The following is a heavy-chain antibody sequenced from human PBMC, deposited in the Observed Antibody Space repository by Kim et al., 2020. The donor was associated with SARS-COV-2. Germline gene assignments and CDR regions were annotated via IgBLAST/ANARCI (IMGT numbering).Heavy chain of an antibody. V-gene: IGHV3-30*18. CDR3: AKDSSMLEGGWGPYYSDR. D-gene: IGHD3-16*01. J-gene: IGHJ4*02. CDR2: ITSDGINK. Sequence: GGSLRLSCEASGFAFSNYGMHWVRQVRGKGLEWVATITSDGINKYYANSVRGRFTVSRDNSKGTLFLEMHTLRAEDTALYYCAKDSSMLEGGWGPYYSDRWGQGTLVTVSS. CDR1: GFAFSNYG.